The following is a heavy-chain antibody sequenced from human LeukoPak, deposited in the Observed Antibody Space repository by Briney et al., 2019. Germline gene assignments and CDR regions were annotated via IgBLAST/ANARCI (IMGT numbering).Heavy chain of an antibody. CDR1: GGSISSYY. CDR2: IYTSGTT. CDR3: ARLSSRRFPPTYSFDRRNYFDY. V-gene: IGHV4-4*08. Sequence: SETLSLTCTVSGGSISSYYWSWIRQPPGKGLEWIGYIYTSGTTNYNPSLKSRVTMSVDTSKNQFSLKLSSVTAADTAVYYCARLSSRRFPPTYSFDRRNYFDYWGQGTLVTVSS. D-gene: IGHD3-22*01. J-gene: IGHJ4*02.